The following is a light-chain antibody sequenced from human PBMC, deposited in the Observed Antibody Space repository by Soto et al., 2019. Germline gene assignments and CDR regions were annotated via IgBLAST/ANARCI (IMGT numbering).Light chain of an antibody. Sequence: EIVLTQSPGTLSLSPGERAILSCRASQSVSSSYFAWYQQKPGQAPRLLIYGASSRATAIPDRFSASGSGTDFTLTISRLEPEDFAVYYCQQYGHSPPFTFGPGTNVDIK. J-gene: IGKJ3*01. CDR1: QSVSSSY. CDR3: QQYGHSPPFT. CDR2: GAS. V-gene: IGKV3-20*01.